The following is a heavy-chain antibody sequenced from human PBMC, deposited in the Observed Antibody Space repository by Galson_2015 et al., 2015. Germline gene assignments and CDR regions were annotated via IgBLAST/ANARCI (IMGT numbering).Heavy chain of an antibody. D-gene: IGHD2-15*01. CDR2: LLPIYGTP. Sequence: SVKVSCKASGGTFSIFAISWVRQAPGQRLEWMGGLLPIYGTPHYAQKFQGRVTITADEYTSTAYMGLSSLTAEDTAVFDCATSNADVYCSVGSCYLDSWGQGTLVTVSS. J-gene: IGHJ4*02. V-gene: IGHV1-69*13. CDR3: ATSNADVYCSVGSCYLDS. CDR1: GGTFSIFA.